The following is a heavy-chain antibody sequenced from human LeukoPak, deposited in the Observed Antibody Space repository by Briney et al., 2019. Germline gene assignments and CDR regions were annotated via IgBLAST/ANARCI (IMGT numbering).Heavy chain of an antibody. CDR2: INAGNGNT. D-gene: IGHD6-13*01. V-gene: IGHV1-3*01. CDR1: GYTFTSYA. CDR3: ARVAAAGPPTAYFDY. Sequence: ASVKVSCKASGYTFTSYATHWVRQAPGQRLEWMGWINAGNGNTKYSQKFQGRVTITRDTSASTAYMELSSLRSEDTAVYYCARVAAAGPPTAYFDYWGQGTLVTVSS. J-gene: IGHJ4*02.